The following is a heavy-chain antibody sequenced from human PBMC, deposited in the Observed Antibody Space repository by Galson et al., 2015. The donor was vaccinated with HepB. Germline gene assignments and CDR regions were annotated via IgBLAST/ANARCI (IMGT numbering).Heavy chain of an antibody. V-gene: IGHV3-30*18. CDR3: AKASMIRGVYNWFDP. CDR2: ISYDGSDK. CDR1: GFTFRNYG. Sequence: SLRLSCAASGFTFRNYGMHWVRQAPGKGLEWVAVISYDGSDKYYADSVKGRFTISRDNSKNTLYLQMNSLGAEDTAVYYCAKASMIRGVYNWFDPWGQGTLVTVSS. J-gene: IGHJ5*02. D-gene: IGHD3-10*01.